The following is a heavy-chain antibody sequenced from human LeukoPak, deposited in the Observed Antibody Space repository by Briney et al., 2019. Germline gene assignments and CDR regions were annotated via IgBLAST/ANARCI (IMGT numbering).Heavy chain of an antibody. CDR1: GFNFRYYA. D-gene: IGHD3-10*01. CDR2: ISGSGGST. J-gene: IGHJ5*02. CDR3: AKGYGSGSYYNWFDP. Sequence: GGSLRLSCAASGFNFRYYAMTWVRQAPGKGLECVSGISGSGGSTYYADSVKGRFTISRDNSKNTLYLQMNSLRAEDTAVYYCAKGYGSGSYYNWFDPWGQGTLVTVSS. V-gene: IGHV3-23*01.